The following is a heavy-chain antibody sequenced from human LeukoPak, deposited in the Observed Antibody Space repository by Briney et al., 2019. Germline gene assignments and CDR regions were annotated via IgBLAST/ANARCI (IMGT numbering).Heavy chain of an antibody. Sequence: GASVKVSCKASGYTFTSYDINWVRQATGQGLEWMGWMNPNSGNTGYAQKFQGRVTMTRNTSISTAYMELSSLRSEDTAVYYCARGRSSSTSTYYDFWSGYHYYYYMDVWGIGTTVTVSS. CDR1: GYTFTSYD. D-gene: IGHD3-3*01. V-gene: IGHV1-8*01. CDR2: MNPNSGNT. CDR3: ARGRSSSTSTYYDFWSGYHYYYYMDV. J-gene: IGHJ6*03.